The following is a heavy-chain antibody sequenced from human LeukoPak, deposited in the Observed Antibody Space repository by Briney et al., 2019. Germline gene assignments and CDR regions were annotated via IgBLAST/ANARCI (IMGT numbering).Heavy chain of an antibody. V-gene: IGHV4-39*01. CDR3: ARLWSTDCSAGTCPHQPNY. D-gene: IGHD2-15*01. J-gene: IGHJ4*02. CDR1: GASISNDAYH. Sequence: SETLSLTCTVSGASISNDAYHWGWIRQPPGKGLEWIGSINYSGGTHYNPSLKSRVAISADKSKNQSSLKLSSVTAADTAVYYCARLWSTDCSAGTCPHQPNYWGQGTLVTVSS. CDR2: INYSGGT.